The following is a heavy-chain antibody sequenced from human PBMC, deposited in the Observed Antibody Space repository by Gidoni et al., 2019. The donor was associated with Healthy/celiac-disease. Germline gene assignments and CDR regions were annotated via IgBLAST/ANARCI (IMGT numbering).Heavy chain of an antibody. Sequence: QVQLVESGGGVVQPGRSLRLSCAASGFTFSSSGMHGVRQAPGKGLEWVAVISYDGSNKYYADSVKGRFTISRDNSKNTLYLQMNSLRAEDTAVYYCAKDGAAARYYYGMDVWGQGTTVTVSS. CDR3: AKDGAAARYYYGMDV. D-gene: IGHD6-13*01. CDR2: ISYDGSNK. V-gene: IGHV3-30*18. J-gene: IGHJ6*02. CDR1: GFTFSSSG.